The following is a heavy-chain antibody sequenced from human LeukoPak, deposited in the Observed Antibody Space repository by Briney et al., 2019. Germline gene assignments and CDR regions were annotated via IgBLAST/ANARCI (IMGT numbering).Heavy chain of an antibody. CDR1: GLPFNTYG. CDR2: IWYDGSKK. CDR3: ATSSGGSDHDYFDY. J-gene: IGHJ4*02. D-gene: IGHD1-26*01. V-gene: IGHV3-33*01. Sequence: PGGSLRLSCAVSGLPFNTYGMHWVRQAPGKGLEWVAVIWYDGSKKYYADSVKGRFTISRDNSKNIPYLQMSSLSAEDTAVYYCATSSGGSDHDYFDYWGQGTLVTVSS.